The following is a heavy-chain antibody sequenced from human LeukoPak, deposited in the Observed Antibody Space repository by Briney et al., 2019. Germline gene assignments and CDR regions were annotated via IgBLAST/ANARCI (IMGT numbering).Heavy chain of an antibody. CDR2: IASDGSST. CDR3: AGDLYGVEYYDILTGYSGLDY. V-gene: IGHV3-74*01. CDR1: GFTFSSYW. J-gene: IGHJ4*02. D-gene: IGHD3-9*01. Sequence: GGSLRLSCAASGFTFSSYWMNWVRQAPGKGLVWVSRIASDGSSTTYADSVKGRFSISRDNAKNTLYLQMNSLRVEDTAVYYCAGDLYGVEYYDILTGYSGLDYWGQGTLVTVSS.